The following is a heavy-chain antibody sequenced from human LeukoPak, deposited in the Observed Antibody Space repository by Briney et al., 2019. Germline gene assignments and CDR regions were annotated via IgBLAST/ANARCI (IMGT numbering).Heavy chain of an antibody. CDR1: GGSISSDGYY. Sequence: SETLSLTCTVSGGSISSDGYYWGWIRQHPGMGLESIGYIYYSGSTYYNAALKSRVTISVDTSKNQFSLKLSSGTAADTTVYYCAREVTMMYYFDYWGRGTLVTVSS. J-gene: IGHJ4*02. D-gene: IGHD3-22*01. CDR2: IYYSGST. CDR3: AREVTMMYYFDY. V-gene: IGHV4-31*03.